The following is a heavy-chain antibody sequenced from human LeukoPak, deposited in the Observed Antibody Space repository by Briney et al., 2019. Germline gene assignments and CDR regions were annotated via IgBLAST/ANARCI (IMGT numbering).Heavy chain of an antibody. D-gene: IGHD2-2*01. J-gene: IGHJ3*01. Sequence: GGSLRLSCGASGFTFSSYWMSWVRQAPGKGLEWVVNVKQDGSEKYYVDSVKGRFTISRDNAKNSLYLQMNSLRVEDTAVYYCAAPRGGVVPAAIGAFDLWGQGTMVTVSS. CDR1: GFTFSSYW. CDR2: VKQDGSEK. V-gene: IGHV3-7*01. CDR3: AAPRGGVVPAAIGAFDL.